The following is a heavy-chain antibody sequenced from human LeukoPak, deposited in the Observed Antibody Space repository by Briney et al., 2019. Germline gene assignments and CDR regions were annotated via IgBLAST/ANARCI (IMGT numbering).Heavy chain of an antibody. CDR1: AGTFSNYG. CDR2: IIPLFGSA. V-gene: IGHV1-69*01. J-gene: IGHJ4*02. Sequence: SVKLSCKGAAGTFSNYGLSWERQAPGQGLEWMGGIIPLFGSANNAQNFQGKVTITAHESTSTAYMELSSLRSEDTAVYYCARGRYHSSDYRQNYFDYWGEGTLVSVSS. D-gene: IGHD3-22*01. CDR3: ARGRYHSSDYRQNYFDY.